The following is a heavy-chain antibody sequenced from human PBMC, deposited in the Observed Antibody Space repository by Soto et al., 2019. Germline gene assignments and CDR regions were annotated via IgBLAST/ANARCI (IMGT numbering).Heavy chain of an antibody. CDR1: GYSFTSYW. V-gene: IGHV5-51*01. D-gene: IGHD4-17*01. CDR3: ARHQADGDHGNWFDP. J-gene: IGHJ5*02. CDR2: IYPGDSDT. Sequence: GESLKISCKGSGYSFTSYWIGWVRQMPGKGLEWMGIIYPGDSDTRYSPSFQGQVTISADKSISTAYLQWSSLKASDTAMYYCARHQADGDHGNWFDPWGQGTLVTVSS.